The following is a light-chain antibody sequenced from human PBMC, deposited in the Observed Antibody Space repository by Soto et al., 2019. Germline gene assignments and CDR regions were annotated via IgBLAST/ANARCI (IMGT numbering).Light chain of an antibody. J-gene: IGLJ3*02. CDR2: VVS. CDR3: SSYTSSSTLWV. CDR1: SSDVGGYNY. Sequence: QSVLTQPASVSGSPGQSITISCTGTSSDVGGYNYVSWYQQHPGKAPKLMIYVVSNRPSGVSNRFSGSKSGNTASLTISGLQAEDEADYYCSSYTSSSTLWVFGGGTKVTVL. V-gene: IGLV2-14*01.